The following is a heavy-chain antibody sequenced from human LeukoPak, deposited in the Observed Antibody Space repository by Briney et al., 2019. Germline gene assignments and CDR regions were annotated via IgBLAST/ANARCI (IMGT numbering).Heavy chain of an antibody. V-gene: IGHV3-74*01. D-gene: IGHD1-1*01. Sequence: GGSLRLSCAASGFTFSNYWMHWVRQAPGKGLVWVSRINTDGNSTNYADSVKGRFTISRDNAKNTLYLQMNSLRAEDSAEYYCAKSLLTTATGTGRAFDIWGQGTMVTVSA. J-gene: IGHJ3*02. CDR1: GFTFSNYW. CDR3: AKSLLTTATGTGRAFDI. CDR2: INTDGNST.